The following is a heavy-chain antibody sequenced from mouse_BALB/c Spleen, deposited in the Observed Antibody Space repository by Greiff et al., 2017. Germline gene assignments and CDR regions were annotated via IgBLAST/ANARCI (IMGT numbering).Heavy chain of an antibody. V-gene: IGHV7-3*02. J-gene: IGHJ3*01. CDR2: IRNKANGYTT. D-gene: IGHD2-4*01. Sequence: EVQVVESGGGLVQPGGSLRLSCATSGFTFTDYYMSWVRQPPGKALEWLGFIRNKANGYTTEYSASVKGRFTISRDNSQSILYLQMNTLRAEDSATYYCAREGAMITSWFAYWGQGTLVTVSA. CDR3: AREGAMITSWFAY. CDR1: GFTFTDYY.